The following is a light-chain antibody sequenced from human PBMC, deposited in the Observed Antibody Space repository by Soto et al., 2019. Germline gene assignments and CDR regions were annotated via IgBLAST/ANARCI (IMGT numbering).Light chain of an antibody. Sequence: DIQMTQSPSSLSASVGDRVTITCQASQDIANHVNWYQQKPGKAPNLLIYDSSSLQTGVPSRFSGSVSGTEFTCTISSLQPEDIATYYCQQYYNFPRTFGHGTKVEIK. CDR1: QDIANH. CDR3: QQYYNFPRT. CDR2: DSS. J-gene: IGKJ1*01. V-gene: IGKV1-33*01.